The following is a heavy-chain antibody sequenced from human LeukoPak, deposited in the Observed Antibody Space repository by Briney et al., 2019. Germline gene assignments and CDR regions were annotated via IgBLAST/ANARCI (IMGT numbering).Heavy chain of an antibody. V-gene: IGHV1-8*01. CDR3: ARDLLGRMATIRPKFMKGFYFDY. CDR1: GYTFTSYD. Sequence: ASVKVSCKASGYTFTSYDINWVRQATGQGLEWMGWMNPNSGNTGYAQKFQGRVTMTRNTSISTAYMELSSLRSEDTAVYYCARDLLGRMATIRPKFMKGFYFDYWGQGTLVTVSS. D-gene: IGHD5-24*01. CDR2: MNPNSGNT. J-gene: IGHJ4*02.